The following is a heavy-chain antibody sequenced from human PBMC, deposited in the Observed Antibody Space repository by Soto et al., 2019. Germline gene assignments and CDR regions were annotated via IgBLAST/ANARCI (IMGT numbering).Heavy chain of an antibody. J-gene: IGHJ4*01. Sequence: GGSLRLSCAASGFTFSSYGMHWVRQAPGKGLEWISYIHHRGTIIYYADSVQGRFTISRDNAKNLLFLQMNSLRADETAVYYCERDPAWEPQFDHWGQGTLVTVSS. V-gene: IGHV3-48*04. D-gene: IGHD1-26*01. CDR2: IHHRGTII. CDR1: GFTFSSYG. CDR3: ERDPAWEPQFDH.